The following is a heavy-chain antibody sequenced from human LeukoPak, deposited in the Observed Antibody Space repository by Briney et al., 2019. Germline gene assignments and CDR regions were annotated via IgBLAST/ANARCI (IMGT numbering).Heavy chain of an antibody. Sequence: GGSLRLSCAASGFTFSSYIMNWVRQAPGKGLEWVSSISSSSSYIYYAESVKGRFTISRDNAKNSLYLQMNSLTAEDTAVYYCARGGGYSPFDYWGQGALVTVSS. CDR2: ISSSSSYI. D-gene: IGHD3-22*01. CDR3: ARGGGYSPFDY. V-gene: IGHV3-21*01. J-gene: IGHJ4*02. CDR1: GFTFSSYI.